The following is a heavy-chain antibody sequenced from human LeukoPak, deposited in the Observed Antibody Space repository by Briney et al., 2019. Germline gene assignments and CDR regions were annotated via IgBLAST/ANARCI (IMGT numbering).Heavy chain of an antibody. CDR3: AASWNDESCFDP. CDR1: GASVSTSPYD. CDR2: IFNIVPA. J-gene: IGHJ5*02. Sequence: PSETLSLTCKVSGASVSTSPYDSTWIRQPAGKGLEWIGRIFNIVPANYTPSFKSRLTISRDTYKHDFSLNLNSVPAADTAVYYCAASWNDESCFDPWGQGTLVIVSS. D-gene: IGHD1-1*01. V-gene: IGHV4-61*10.